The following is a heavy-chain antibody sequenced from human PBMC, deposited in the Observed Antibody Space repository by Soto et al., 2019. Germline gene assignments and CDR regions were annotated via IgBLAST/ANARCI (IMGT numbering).Heavy chain of an antibody. J-gene: IGHJ1*01. CDR2: IIPIFGTA. Sequence: QVQLVQSGAEVQKPGSSVKVSCKASGGTFSSYAISWVRQAPGQGLEWMGGIIPIFGTANYAQKFQGRVTITADESTSTAYMELSSLRSEDTAVYYCARDLGYYDSSGYYPKYCQHWGQGTLVTVSS. CDR3: ARDLGYYDSSGYYPKYCQH. D-gene: IGHD3-22*01. CDR1: GGTFSSYA. V-gene: IGHV1-69*01.